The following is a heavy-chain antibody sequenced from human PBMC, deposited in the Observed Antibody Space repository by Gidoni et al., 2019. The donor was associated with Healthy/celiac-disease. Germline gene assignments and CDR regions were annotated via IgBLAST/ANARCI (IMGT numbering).Heavy chain of an antibody. D-gene: IGHD2-2*02. CDR3: ARSQDIVVVPAAIFFDP. V-gene: IGHV4-61*01. CDR1: GGSVSSGSYY. J-gene: IGHJ5*02. CDR2: IYYSGST. Sequence: QVQLQESGPGLVKPSETLSLTCPVSGGSVSSGSYYWSWIRQPPGKGLEWIGDIYYSGSTNYNPSLKSRVTISVDTSKNQFSLKLSSVTAADTAVYYCARSQDIVVVPAAIFFDPWGQGTLVTVSS.